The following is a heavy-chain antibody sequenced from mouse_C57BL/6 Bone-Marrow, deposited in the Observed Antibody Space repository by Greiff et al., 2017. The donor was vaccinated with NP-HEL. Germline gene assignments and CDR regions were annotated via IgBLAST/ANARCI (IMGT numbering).Heavy chain of an antibody. D-gene: IGHD1-1*01. CDR3: ARGSITTVVATDYAMDY. CDR1: GFTFSDYG. CDR2: ISNLAYSI. J-gene: IGHJ4*01. Sequence: EVQLVESGGGLVQPGGSLKLSCAASGFTFSDYGMAWVRQAPRKGPEWVAFISNLAYSIYYADTVTGRFTISRENAKNTLYLEMSSLRSEDTAMYYCARGSITTVVATDYAMDYWGQGTSVTVSS. V-gene: IGHV5-15*01.